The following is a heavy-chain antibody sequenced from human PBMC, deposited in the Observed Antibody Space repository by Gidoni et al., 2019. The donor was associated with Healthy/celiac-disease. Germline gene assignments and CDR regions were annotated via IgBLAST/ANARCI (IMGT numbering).Heavy chain of an antibody. J-gene: IGHJ6*02. V-gene: IGHV4-34*01. CDR3: ARSSGWSYYYYYGMDV. Sequence: QVQLQQWGAGLLKPSETLSLTCAVYGGSFSGYYWSWIRQPPGKGLEWIGEINHSGSTNYNPSLKSRVTISVDTSKNQFSLKLSSVTAADTAVYYCARSSGWSYYYYYGMDVWGQGTTVTVSS. CDR1: GGSFSGYY. CDR2: INHSGST. D-gene: IGHD6-19*01.